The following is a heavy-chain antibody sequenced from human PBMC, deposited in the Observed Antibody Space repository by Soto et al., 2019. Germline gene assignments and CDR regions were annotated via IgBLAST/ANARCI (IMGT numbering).Heavy chain of an antibody. J-gene: IGHJ3*02. CDR1: GFTFSSYS. V-gene: IGHV3-21*01. CDR2: ISSSSYI. CDR3: ARDSSGRTIDAFDI. Sequence: PGGSLRLSCAASGFTFSSYSMNWVRQAPGKGLEWVSSISSSSYIYYADSVKGRFTISRDNAKNSLYLQMNSLRAEDTAVYYCARDSSGRTIDAFDIWGQGTMVTVSS. D-gene: IGHD6-19*01.